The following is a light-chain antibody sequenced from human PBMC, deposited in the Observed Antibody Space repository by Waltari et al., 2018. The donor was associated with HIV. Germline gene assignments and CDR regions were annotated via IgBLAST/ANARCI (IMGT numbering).Light chain of an antibody. Sequence: DIVMTQSPDSLAVSLGERATINCKSSQTVSNSSSNTNSLAWYQQKSGQPPNLLIYWASTRESGVPERFSGSGSGTDFTLTISSLQAADVAVYYCQQHYTSPYTFGQGTKLEIK. J-gene: IGKJ2*01. V-gene: IGKV4-1*01. CDR1: QTVSNSSSNTNS. CDR3: QQHYTSPYT. CDR2: WAS.